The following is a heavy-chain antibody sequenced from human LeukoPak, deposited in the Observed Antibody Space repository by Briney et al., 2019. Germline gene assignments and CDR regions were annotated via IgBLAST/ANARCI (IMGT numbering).Heavy chain of an antibody. J-gene: IGHJ6*02. Sequence: ASVKVSRKASGYTFTGCYMHWVRQAPGQGLEWMGWINPNSGGTNYAQKFQGRVTMTRDTSISTAYMELSRLRSDDTAVYYCARDRGIAAAGRFGYGMDVWGQGTTVTVSS. CDR1: GYTFTGCY. CDR3: ARDRGIAAAGRFGYGMDV. D-gene: IGHD6-13*01. V-gene: IGHV1-2*02. CDR2: INPNSGGT.